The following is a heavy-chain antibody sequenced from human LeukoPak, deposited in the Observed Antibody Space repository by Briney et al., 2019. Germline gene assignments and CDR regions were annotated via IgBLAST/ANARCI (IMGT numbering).Heavy chain of an antibody. J-gene: IGHJ6*02. CDR1: GGSVRRGNYY. D-gene: IGHD3-10*01. CDR2: IYTSGTT. V-gene: IGHV4-61*02. Sequence: PSETLSLTCTVSGGSVRRGNYYWTWIRQPAGSGLEWIGRIYTSGTTDYNPSLRTRVTISVDASRNQFSLNLSSVTAADTAVYYCARDLEYGSGSYYSYYYYGMDVWGQGTTVTVSS. CDR3: ARDLEYGSGSYYSYYYYGMDV.